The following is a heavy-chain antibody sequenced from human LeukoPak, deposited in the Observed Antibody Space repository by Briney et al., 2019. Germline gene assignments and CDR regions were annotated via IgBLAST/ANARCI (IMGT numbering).Heavy chain of an antibody. V-gene: IGHV1-69*04. CDR3: ARLDDYYDSSEGDY. CDR2: IIPILGIA. D-gene: IGHD3-22*01. CDR1: GGTFSSYA. J-gene: IGHJ4*02. Sequence: SVKVSCKASGGTFSSYAMSWVRLAPGQGLEWMGRIIPILGIANYAQKFQGRVTITADKSTSTAYMELNSLRSEDTAVYYCARLDDYYDSSEGDYWGQGTLVTVSS.